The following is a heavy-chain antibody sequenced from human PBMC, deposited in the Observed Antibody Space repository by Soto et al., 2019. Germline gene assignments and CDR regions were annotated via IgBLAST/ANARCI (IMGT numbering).Heavy chain of an antibody. CDR3: AKDRLFNRLGGRYNWFDP. J-gene: IGHJ5*02. V-gene: IGHV3-23*01. CDR2: ISGSGGST. CDR1: GFTFSSYA. D-gene: IGHD3-16*01. Sequence: EVQLLESGGGLVQPGGSLRLSCAASGFTFSSYAMSWVRQAPGKGLEWVSAISGSGGSTYYADSVKGRFTNSRDNSKNTLYLQMNSLRAEDTAVYYCAKDRLFNRLGGRYNWFDPWGQGTLVTVSS.